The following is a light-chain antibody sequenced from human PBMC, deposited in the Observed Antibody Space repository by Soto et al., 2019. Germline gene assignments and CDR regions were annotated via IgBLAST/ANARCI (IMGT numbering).Light chain of an antibody. CDR3: QHYNSYSEA. V-gene: IGKV1-5*03. J-gene: IGKJ1*01. CDR2: KAS. Sequence: TTQSLATLSGPVGDRVTITCRASQTISSCLAWYQQKPGKAPKLLIYKASTLKSGVPSRFSGSGSGTEFTLTIISLQPDDFATYYCQHYNSYSEAFGQGTKVDI. CDR1: QTISSC.